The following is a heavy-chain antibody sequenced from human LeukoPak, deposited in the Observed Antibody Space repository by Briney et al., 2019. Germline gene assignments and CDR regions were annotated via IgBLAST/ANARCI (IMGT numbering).Heavy chain of an antibody. J-gene: IGHJ3*02. CDR2: IKQDGSEK. Sequence: GGSLRLSCAASGFIFSSYRMSWVRQAPGKGLEWVANIKQDGSEKHYVDSVKGRFTISRDNAKNSLYLKMNSLKAEDTAVYYCARVGVVCSSTSCSNDAFDIWGQGTMVTVSS. V-gene: IGHV3-7*01. CDR1: GFIFSSYR. CDR3: ARVGVVCSSTSCSNDAFDI. D-gene: IGHD2-2*01.